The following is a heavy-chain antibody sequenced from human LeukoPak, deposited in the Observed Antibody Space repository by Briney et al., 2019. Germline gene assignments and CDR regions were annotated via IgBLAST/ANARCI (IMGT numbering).Heavy chain of an antibody. CDR3: ARGAPGSYCSGGSCPYFDY. CDR2: VNPNSGHT. D-gene: IGHD2-15*01. CDR1: GYTFTSYD. J-gene: IGHJ4*02. V-gene: IGHV1-8*01. Sequence: ASVKVSCKASGYTFTSYDVNWVRQATGQGLEWMGWVNPNSGHTGYAQEFQGRVTLTTNTSVSTAYMELSSLRSEDTATYYCARGAPGSYCSGGSCPYFDYWGQGTLVSVSS.